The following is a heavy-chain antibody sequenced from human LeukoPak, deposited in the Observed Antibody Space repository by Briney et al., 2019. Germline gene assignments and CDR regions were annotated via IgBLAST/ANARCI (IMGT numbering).Heavy chain of an antibody. CDR2: IYYSGST. J-gene: IGHJ6*02. D-gene: IGHD1-14*01. V-gene: IGHV4-59*01. CDR1: GGSISSYY. Sequence: SETLSLTCTVSGGSISSYYWSWIRQPPGKGLEWIGYIYYSGSTNYNPSLKSRVTISVDTSKNQFSLKLSSVTAADTAVYYRAREDRGDYYYYGMDVWGQGTTVTVSS. CDR3: AREDRGDYYYYGMDV.